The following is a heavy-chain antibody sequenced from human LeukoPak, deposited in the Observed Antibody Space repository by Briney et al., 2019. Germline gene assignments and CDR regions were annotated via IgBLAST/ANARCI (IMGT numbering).Heavy chain of an antibody. CDR1: GGSISGSSYY. V-gene: IGHV4-39*01. CDR2: IYYSGST. J-gene: IGHJ4*02. D-gene: IGHD6-6*01. Sequence: SETLSLTCTVSGGSISGSSYYWGWIRQPPGKGLEWIGSIYYSGSTYYNPSLKSRVTISVDTSKNQFSLKLSSVTAADTAVYYCASLMGSSYRFDYWGQGTLVTVSS. CDR3: ASLMGSSYRFDY.